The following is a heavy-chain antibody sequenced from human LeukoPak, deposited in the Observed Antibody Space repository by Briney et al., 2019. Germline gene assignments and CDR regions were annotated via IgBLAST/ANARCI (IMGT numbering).Heavy chain of an antibody. Sequence: SETLSLTCSVSGGSISSYYWSWVLQPAGKGLEWIGRIYSSGSTNYNPSLNSRVTMSVDTSNNQFSLRLTSVTAADTAVYYCARGTTAAAGIFDCWGQGTLVTVSS. V-gene: IGHV4-4*07. CDR3: ARGTTAAAGIFDC. J-gene: IGHJ4*02. CDR1: GGSISSYY. D-gene: IGHD6-13*01. CDR2: IYSSGST.